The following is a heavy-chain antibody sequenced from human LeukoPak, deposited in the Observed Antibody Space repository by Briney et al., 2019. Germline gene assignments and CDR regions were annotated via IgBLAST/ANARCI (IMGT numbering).Heavy chain of an antibody. CDR3: AKGFSDYGDSPLAYFQH. D-gene: IGHD4-17*01. CDR1: GFTFSSYA. Sequence: SGGSLRLSCAASGFTFSSYAMSWVRQAPGKGLEWVSAISGSGGSTYYADSAKGRFTISRDNSKNTLYLQMNSLRAEDTAVYYCAKGFSDYGDSPLAYFQHWGQGTLVTVSS. V-gene: IGHV3-23*01. CDR2: ISGSGGST. J-gene: IGHJ1*01.